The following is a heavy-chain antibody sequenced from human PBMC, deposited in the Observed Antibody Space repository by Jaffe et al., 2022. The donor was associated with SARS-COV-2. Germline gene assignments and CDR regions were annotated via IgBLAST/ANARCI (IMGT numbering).Heavy chain of an antibody. V-gene: IGHV3-48*03. J-gene: IGHJ6*02. CDR1: GFTFSSYE. Sequence: EVQLVESGGGLVQPGGSLRLSCAASGFTFSSYEMNWVRQAPGKGLEWVSYITSSGTTIYYADSVKGRFTISRDNAKNSLYLQMNSLRAEDTAVYYCARSHGARYYYYGMDVWGQGTTVTVSS. CDR2: ITSSGTTI. D-gene: IGHD3-16*01. CDR3: ARSHGARYYYYGMDV.